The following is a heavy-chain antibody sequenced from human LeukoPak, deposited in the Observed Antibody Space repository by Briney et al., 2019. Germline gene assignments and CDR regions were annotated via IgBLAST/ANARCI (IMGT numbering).Heavy chain of an antibody. CDR3: AKGSHSVLVVTE. V-gene: IGHV3-23*01. Sequence: GSLRLSCAASGFTFSSYAMSWVRQAPGKGLEWVSAISGSGGSTYYADSVKGRFTISRDNSKNTLYLQMNSLRAEDTAVYYCAKGSHSVLVVTEWGQGTLVTVSS. D-gene: IGHD3-22*01. J-gene: IGHJ4*02. CDR2: ISGSGGST. CDR1: GFTFSSYA.